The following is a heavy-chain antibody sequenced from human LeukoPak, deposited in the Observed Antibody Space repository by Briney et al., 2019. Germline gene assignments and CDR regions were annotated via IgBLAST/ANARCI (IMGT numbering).Heavy chain of an antibody. CDR1: GFTFSSYS. J-gene: IGHJ4*02. D-gene: IGHD3-22*01. CDR3: ARYYYDSSRGAY. CDR2: IKSDGSST. V-gene: IGHV3-74*01. Sequence: GGSLRLSCAASGFTFSSYSMNWVRQAPGKGLVWVSRIKSDGSSTSYADSVKGRFTISRDNARNTLFLQMNSLRAEDTAVYYCARYYYDSSRGAYWGQGTLVTVSS.